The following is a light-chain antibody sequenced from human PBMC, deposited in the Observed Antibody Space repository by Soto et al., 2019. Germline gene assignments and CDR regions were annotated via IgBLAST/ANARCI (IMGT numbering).Light chain of an antibody. J-gene: IGKJ1*01. V-gene: IGKV1-5*03. Sequence: DIQMTQSPSTLSASVGDRVTITCRASQSISDWLAWYQQKPGKAPKLLIYKASSLESGVPSRFSGSGSGTEFTLSISSLQPDDFATYYCQPYNGTFGQGTKVEIK. CDR1: QSISDW. CDR2: KAS. CDR3: QPYNGT.